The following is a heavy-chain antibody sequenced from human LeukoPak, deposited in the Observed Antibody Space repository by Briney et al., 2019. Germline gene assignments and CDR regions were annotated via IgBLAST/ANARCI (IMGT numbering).Heavy chain of an antibody. CDR3: ARHYYDSSGYYADAFDI. J-gene: IGHJ3*02. CDR1: GGSISSGSYY. V-gene: IGHV4-61*02. Sequence: SQTLSLTCTVSGGSISSGSYYWSWIRQPAGKGLEWIGRIYTSGSTNYNPSLKSRVTISVDTSKNQFSLKLSSVTAADTAVYYCARHYYDSSGYYADAFDIWGQGTMVTVSS. CDR2: IYTSGST. D-gene: IGHD3-22*01.